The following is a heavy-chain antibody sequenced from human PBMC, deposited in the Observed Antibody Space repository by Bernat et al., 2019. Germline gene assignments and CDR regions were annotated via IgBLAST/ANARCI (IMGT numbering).Heavy chain of an antibody. D-gene: IGHD3-9*01. J-gene: IGHJ4*02. CDR2: TSYDGSNK. Sequence: QVQLVESGGGVVQPGRSLRLSCAASGFTFSNYAMHWVRQAPGKGLEWVAVTSYDGSNKYYADSVKGRFTISRDTSKNTLYLQMNSLRAEDTAVYYCARMFWLRTAGFDYWGQGTLVTVSS. CDR3: ARMFWLRTAGFDY. CDR1: GFTFSNYA. V-gene: IGHV3-30*01.